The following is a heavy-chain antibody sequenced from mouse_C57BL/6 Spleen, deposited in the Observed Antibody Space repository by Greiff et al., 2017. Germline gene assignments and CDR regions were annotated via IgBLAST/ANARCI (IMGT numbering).Heavy chain of an antibody. CDR2: IYPGGGYT. CDR3: ARGTTVGKPYYFDY. V-gene: IGHV1-63*01. Sequence: QVQLQQSGAELVRPGTSVKMSCKASGYTFTNYWIGWAKQRPGHGLEWIGDIYPGGGYTNYNEKFKGKATLTADKSSSTAYMQFSSLTSEDSAIYYCARGTTVGKPYYFDYWGQGTTLTVSS. D-gene: IGHD1-1*01. J-gene: IGHJ2*01. CDR1: GYTFTNYW.